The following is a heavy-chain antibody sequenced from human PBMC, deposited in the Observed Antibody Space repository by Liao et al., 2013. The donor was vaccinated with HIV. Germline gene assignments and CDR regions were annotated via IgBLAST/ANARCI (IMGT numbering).Heavy chain of an antibody. CDR3: ARLTVRFRRQSFLRYMDV. V-gene: IGHV4-34*01. J-gene: IGHJ6*03. CDR2: VNHSGST. D-gene: IGHD4-11*01. Sequence: QVQLQQWGAGLVKPSETLSLTCAVYGGSFSDYYWTWIRQPPREGAWSGLGKVNHSGSTNYSPSLKSRVTISIDTSKNQFSLKVDSVAAADTAVYYCARLTVRFRRQSFLRYMDVWGERTDSHRLL. CDR1: GGSFSDYY.